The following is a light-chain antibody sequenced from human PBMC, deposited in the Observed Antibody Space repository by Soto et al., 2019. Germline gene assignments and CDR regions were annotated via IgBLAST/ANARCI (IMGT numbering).Light chain of an antibody. V-gene: IGKV1-5*03. CDR2: KAS. Sequence: DIQMPQSPSSLSGSVGDRVTITGRASQTISSWLAWYQQKPGKAPKLLIYKASTLKSGVPSRFSGSGSGTEFTLTISSLQPDDFATYYCQQLYIFPLTFGQGTRLEI. CDR1: QTISSW. J-gene: IGKJ5*01. CDR3: QQLYIFPLT.